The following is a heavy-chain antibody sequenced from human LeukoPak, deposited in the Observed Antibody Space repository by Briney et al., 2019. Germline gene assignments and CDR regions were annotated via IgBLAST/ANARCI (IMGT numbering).Heavy chain of an antibody. CDR2: INHNGNVN. D-gene: IGHD3-16*01. CDR3: ARGGGLDV. Sequence: GGSLRLSCAASGLTFSSYWMDWARQAPGKGLEWVASINHNGNVNYYVDSVKGRFTISRDNAKNSLYLQMSNLRAEDTAVYFCARGGGLDVWGQGATVTVSS. V-gene: IGHV3-7*03. CDR1: GLTFSSYW. J-gene: IGHJ6*02.